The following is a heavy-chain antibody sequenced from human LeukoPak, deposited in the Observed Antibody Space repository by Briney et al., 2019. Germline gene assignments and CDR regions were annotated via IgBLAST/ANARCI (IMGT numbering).Heavy chain of an antibody. CDR3: ARATLGPIGYCSSTSCYPVHPFYFDY. Sequence: SVKVSCKASGGTFSSYAISWVRQAPGQGLEWMGGIIPIFGTANYAQKFQGRVTITTDESMSAAYMELSSLRSEDTAVYYCARATLGPIGYCSSTSCYPVHPFYFDYWGQGTLVTVSS. CDR1: GGTFSSYA. D-gene: IGHD2-2*01. V-gene: IGHV1-69*05. CDR2: IIPIFGTA. J-gene: IGHJ4*02.